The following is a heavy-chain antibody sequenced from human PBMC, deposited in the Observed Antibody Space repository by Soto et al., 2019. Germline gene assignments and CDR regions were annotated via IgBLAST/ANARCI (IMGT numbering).Heavy chain of an antibody. V-gene: IGHV1-2*02. CDR2: INPNSGGT. CDR3: AHRPSGWYLFDY. D-gene: IGHD6-19*01. CDR1: GYTFTGYY. J-gene: IGHJ4*02. Sequence: ASVKVSCKASGYTFTGYYMHWVRQAPGQGLEWMGWINPNSGGTNYAQKFQGRVTMTKDTSKNQVVLTMTNMDPVDTATYYCAHRPSGWYLFDYWGQGTLVTVSS.